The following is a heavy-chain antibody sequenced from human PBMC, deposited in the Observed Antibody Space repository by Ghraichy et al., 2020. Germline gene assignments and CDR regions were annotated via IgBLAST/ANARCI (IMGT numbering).Heavy chain of an antibody. J-gene: IGHJ6*03. D-gene: IGHD6-6*01. CDR1: GYTFTSYA. CDR2: INAGNGNT. Sequence: ASVKVSCKASGYTFTSYAMHWVRQAPGQRLEWMGWINAGNGNTKYSQKFQGRVTITRDTSASTAYMELSSLRSEDTAVYYCAREAGGSSSWYYYYYMDVWGKGTTVTVSS. CDR3: AREAGGSSSWYYYYYMDV. V-gene: IGHV1-3*01.